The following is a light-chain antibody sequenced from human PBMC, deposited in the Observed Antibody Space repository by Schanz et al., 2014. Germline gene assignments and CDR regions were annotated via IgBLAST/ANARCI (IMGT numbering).Light chain of an antibody. CDR3: CSYAGSTNLR. CDR2: EVT. CDR1: SSDIGGYNY. V-gene: IGLV2-8*01. Sequence: QSVLTQPASVSGSPGQSITISCTGTSSDIGGYNYVSWYQQHPGKAPKLMIYEVTKRPSGVPDRFSGSKSGNTASLTVSGLQAEDEADYYCCSYAGSTNLRFGGGTKLTVL. J-gene: IGLJ3*02.